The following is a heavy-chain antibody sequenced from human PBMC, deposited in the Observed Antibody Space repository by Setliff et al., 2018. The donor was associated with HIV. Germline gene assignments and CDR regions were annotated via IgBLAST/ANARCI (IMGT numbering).Heavy chain of an antibody. J-gene: IGHJ4*02. V-gene: IGHV3-48*01. CDR2: ISSSGFPT. Sequence: GGSLRLSCEASGFTFSTYGMNWVRHAPGKGLEWVAQISSSGFPTYYADSVRGRFTASRDNGKNSLLLQMNSLRAEDTAVYYCVRGTLDFWGQGNLVTVSS. CDR1: GFTFSTYG. CDR3: VRGTLDF.